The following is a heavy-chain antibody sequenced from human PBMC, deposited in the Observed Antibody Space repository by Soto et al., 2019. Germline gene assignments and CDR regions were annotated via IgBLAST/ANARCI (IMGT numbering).Heavy chain of an antibody. V-gene: IGHV1-69*02. J-gene: IGHJ6*02. D-gene: IGHD3-9*01. CDR1: GGTFSSYT. Sequence: QVQLVQSGAEVKKPGCSVKVSCKASGGTFSSYTISWVRQAPGQGLEWMGRIIPILGIANYAQKFQGRVTITADKSTSTAYMELSSLRSEDTAVYYCARVYDILTGYYDHYYYYGMDVWGQGTTVTVSS. CDR3: ARVYDILTGYYDHYYYYGMDV. CDR2: IIPILGIA.